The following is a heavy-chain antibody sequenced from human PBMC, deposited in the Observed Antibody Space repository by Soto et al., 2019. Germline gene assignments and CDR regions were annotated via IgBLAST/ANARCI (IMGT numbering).Heavy chain of an antibody. Sequence: QVLLVQSGAEVKKPGATVKVSCKASGYTFISYGFSWVRQAPGQGLGWMGWISAYNGNTNYAQKLQGRVTRTTDTPSTTSYKEPRSPRSDDTAVYCCEGVEVSCSGSSCFPAGDFPHWGQGTLVTVSS. D-gene: IGHD2-15*01. CDR1: GYTFISYG. CDR3: EGVEVSCSGSSCFPAGDFPH. J-gene: IGHJ1*01. V-gene: IGHV1-18*01. CDR2: ISAYNGNT.